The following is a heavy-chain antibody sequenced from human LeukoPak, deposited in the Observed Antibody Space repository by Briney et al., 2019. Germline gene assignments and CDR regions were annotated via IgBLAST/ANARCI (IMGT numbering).Heavy chain of an antibody. CDR3: AKDIQLST. Sequence: GGSLRLSCAASGFSFSNYAVSWVRQAPGGGLEWVAVVSGGGGYINYADSVKGRFTISRDNSKDTVDLQMNSLRAGDTAVYYCAKDIQLSTWGLGTMVTVSS. V-gene: IGHV3-23*01. CDR2: VSGGGGYI. D-gene: IGHD5-24*01. J-gene: IGHJ3*01. CDR1: GFSFSNYA.